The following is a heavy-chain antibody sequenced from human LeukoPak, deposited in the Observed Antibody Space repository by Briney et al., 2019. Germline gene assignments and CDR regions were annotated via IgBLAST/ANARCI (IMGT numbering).Heavy chain of an antibody. D-gene: IGHD4-17*01. CDR3: ARRHDYGFFFDF. V-gene: IGHV5-51*01. Sequence: GESLKIACQASGYRFTTYWIAWVRQMPGKGLEWMGNVYPGDSETDIRYSPSFQGQVTISADKSSSTAYLQWNSLKTSDNAIYYCARRHDYGFFFDFWGQGTLITVSS. CDR2: VYPGDSETDI. CDR1: GYRFTTYW. J-gene: IGHJ4*02.